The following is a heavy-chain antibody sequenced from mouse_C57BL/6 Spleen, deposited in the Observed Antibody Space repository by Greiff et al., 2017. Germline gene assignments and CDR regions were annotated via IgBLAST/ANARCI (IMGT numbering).Heavy chain of an antibody. CDR1: GYTFTSYW. Sequence: VQLQQPGAELARPGSSVKLSCKASGYTFTSYWMHWVKQRPIQGLEWIGNIDPSDSETHYNQKFKDKATLTVDKSSSTAYMQLSSLTSEDSAVYYCARHSIPTMGYFDVWGTGTTVTVSS. D-gene: IGHD2-12*01. CDR3: ARHSIPTMGYFDV. J-gene: IGHJ1*03. CDR2: IDPSDSET. V-gene: IGHV1-52*01.